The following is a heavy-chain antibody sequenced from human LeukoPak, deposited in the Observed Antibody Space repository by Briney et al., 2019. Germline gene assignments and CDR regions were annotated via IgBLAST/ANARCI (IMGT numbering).Heavy chain of an antibody. Sequence: ASVKVPCKASGYTFTSYDINWVRQATGQGLEWMGWMNPNSGNTGYAQKFQGRVTITRNTSISTAYMELSSLRSEDTAVYYCARGLLVRGDYFDYWGQGTLVTVSS. V-gene: IGHV1-8*03. J-gene: IGHJ4*02. CDR3: ARGLLVRGDYFDY. CDR1: GYTFTSYD. D-gene: IGHD3-16*01. CDR2: MNPNSGNT.